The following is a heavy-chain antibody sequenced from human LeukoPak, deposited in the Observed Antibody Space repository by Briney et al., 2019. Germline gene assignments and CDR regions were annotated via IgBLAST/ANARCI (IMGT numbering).Heavy chain of an antibody. CDR1: GFTFSSYG. CDR3: AKARWYSSGWYDY. Sequence: GGSLRLSCAASGFTFSSYGMSWVRQAPGKGLEWVSAISGSGGSTYYADSVKGRFTISRDNSKNTLYLQMNSLRAEDTAVYYCAKARWYSSGWYDYWGQGTLVTVSS. CDR2: ISGSGGST. D-gene: IGHD6-19*01. J-gene: IGHJ4*02. V-gene: IGHV3-23*01.